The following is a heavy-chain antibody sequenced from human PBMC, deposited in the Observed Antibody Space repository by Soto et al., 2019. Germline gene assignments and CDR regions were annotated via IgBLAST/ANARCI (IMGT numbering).Heavy chain of an antibody. CDR2: IYYSGST. CDR3: ARRDSTYYDFWSGSAEPPYNWFDP. Sequence: PSETLSLTCTVSGGSISSYYWSWIRQPAGKGLEWIGYIYYSGSTNYNPSLKSRVTISVDTSKNQFSLKLSSVTAADTAVYYCARRDSTYYDFWSGSAEPPYNWFDPWGQGTLVTVSS. D-gene: IGHD3-3*01. CDR1: GGSISSYY. V-gene: IGHV4-59*01. J-gene: IGHJ5*02.